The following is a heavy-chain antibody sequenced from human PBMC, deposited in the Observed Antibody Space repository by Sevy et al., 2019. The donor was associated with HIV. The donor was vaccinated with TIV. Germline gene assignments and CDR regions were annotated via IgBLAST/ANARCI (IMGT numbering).Heavy chain of an antibody. Sequence: GGSLRLSCAASGFTFIDYTMHWVRQVPGKGLEWVSGISWNSDDIDYADSVKGRFTISRDNAKNSLYLQMNSLGVEDTALYYCAKEEWDLDAFDVWGQGTMVTVSS. CDR2: ISWNSDDI. CDR1: GFTFIDYT. V-gene: IGHV3-9*01. J-gene: IGHJ3*01. D-gene: IGHD1-26*01. CDR3: AKEEWDLDAFDV.